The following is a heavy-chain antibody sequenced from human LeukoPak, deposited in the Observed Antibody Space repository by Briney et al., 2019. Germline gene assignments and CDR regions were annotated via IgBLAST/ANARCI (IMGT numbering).Heavy chain of an antibody. V-gene: IGHV4-39*01. CDR2: MYYVST. CDR3: ARGPVWGSSVDY. CDR1: GGSISSSTYY. J-gene: IGHJ4*02. D-gene: IGHD3-16*01. Sequence: SETLSLTCTVSGGSISSSTYYWGWVRQPPGKGLEWVGSMYYVSTYYNPSLKSRVTISADTSKNQFSLKLSSVTAADTAVYYCARGPVWGSSVDYWGQGTLVTVSS.